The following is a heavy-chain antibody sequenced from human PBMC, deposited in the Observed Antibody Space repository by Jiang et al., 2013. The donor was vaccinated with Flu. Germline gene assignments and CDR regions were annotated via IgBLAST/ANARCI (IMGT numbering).Heavy chain of an antibody. CDR2: MNPNSGNT. Sequence: SGAEVKKPGASVKVSCKASGYTFTSYYMHWVRQAPGQGLEWMGWMNPNSGNTGYAQKFQGRVTMTRNTSISTAYMELSSLRSEDTAVYYCARSGCSSTSCYDYYYYGMDVWGQGTTVTVSS. CDR3: ARSGCSSTSCYDYYYYGMDV. J-gene: IGHJ6*02. CDR1: GYTFTSYY. V-gene: IGHV1-8*02. D-gene: IGHD2-2*01.